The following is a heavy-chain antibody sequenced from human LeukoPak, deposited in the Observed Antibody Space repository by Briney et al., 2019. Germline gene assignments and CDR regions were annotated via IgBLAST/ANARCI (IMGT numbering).Heavy chain of an antibody. CDR2: ISYDGSDK. D-gene: IGHD2-2*01. CDR1: GSTFSSYG. J-gene: IGHJ6*02. Sequence: GGSLRLSCAASGSTFSSYGMHWVRQAPGKGLEWVAVISYDGSDKYYADSVKGRFTISRDNSKNTLYLQMYSLRAEDTAVYYCAKGIRYCSSTSCYYVHYYYGMDVWGQGTTVTVSS. CDR3: AKGIRYCSSTSCYYVHYYYGMDV. V-gene: IGHV3-30*18.